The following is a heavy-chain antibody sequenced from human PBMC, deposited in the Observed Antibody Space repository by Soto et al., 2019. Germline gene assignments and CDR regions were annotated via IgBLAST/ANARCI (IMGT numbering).Heavy chain of an antibody. Sequence: PGGSLRLSCAASGFTFSNYAMSWVRQAPGKGLEWVSSISGSGGSTHYADSVKGRFTISRDNSKNTMYLQMNSLRAGDTAVYYWAKGADYFHSNGNNQENFQGWGRGTLVTVSS. CDR1: GFTFSNYA. CDR2: ISGSGGST. V-gene: IGHV3-23*01. CDR3: AKGADYFHSNGNNQENFQG. J-gene: IGHJ1*01. D-gene: IGHD3-22*01.